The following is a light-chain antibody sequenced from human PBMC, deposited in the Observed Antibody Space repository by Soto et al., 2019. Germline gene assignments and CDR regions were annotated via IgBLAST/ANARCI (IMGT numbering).Light chain of an antibody. Sequence: EIVLTQSPGTLSLSPGERATLSCRASPSVSSSYLAWYQQKPGQAPRLLIYGASSRATGIPDRFSGSGSGTDFTLTISRLEPEDFAVYYCQQYGSSQITFGQGTRLEIK. CDR2: GAS. CDR3: QQYGSSQIT. CDR1: PSVSSSY. J-gene: IGKJ5*01. V-gene: IGKV3-20*01.